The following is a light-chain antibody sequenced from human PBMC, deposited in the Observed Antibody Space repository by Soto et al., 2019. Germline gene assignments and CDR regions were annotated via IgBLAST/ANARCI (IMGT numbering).Light chain of an antibody. Sequence: QSVLTQAPSASGTPGQSVTISCSGSDSNIGSNTVNWYQQFPGMAPKLLIYVNFQRSSGVPDRFSASKSGTSASLAISGLQSEDEAHYYCAVWDDVRSGGVFGVGTKVTVL. CDR3: AVWDDVRSGGV. V-gene: IGLV1-44*01. J-gene: IGLJ2*01. CDR1: DSNIGSNT. CDR2: VNF.